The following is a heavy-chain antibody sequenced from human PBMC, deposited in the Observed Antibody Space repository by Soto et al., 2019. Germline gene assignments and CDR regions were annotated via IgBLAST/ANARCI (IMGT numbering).Heavy chain of an antibody. CDR1: GGSTSSDNY. D-gene: IGHD3-16*01. J-gene: IGHJ4*02. V-gene: IGHV4-30-4*01. Sequence: PSETLSLTCTVSGGSTSSDNYWSWIRQPPGKGLEWIGHIYYSGNTDYNPFLKSRLAISIDTSKNQFSLKLSSVTAADTAVYFCAREGGESSDGLYYFDSWGQGSLVTVPS. CDR3: AREGGESSDGLYYFDS. CDR2: IYYSGNT.